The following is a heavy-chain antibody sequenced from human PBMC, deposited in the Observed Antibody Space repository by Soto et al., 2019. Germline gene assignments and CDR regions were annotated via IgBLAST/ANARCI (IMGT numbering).Heavy chain of an antibody. J-gene: IGHJ4*02. V-gene: IGHV5-51*01. CDR2: IYPGDSDA. CDR1: GYSFSTHW. CDR3: ARSQFDYVWGTSGYFDS. Sequence: PGESLKISFKGSGYSFSTHWFGWVRQIPVKGLEWMGIIYPGDSDARYSPSFKGQVTISVDESTTTAFLQWSSLKASDTAMYFCARSQFDYVWGTSGYFDSWGQGTLVTVSS. D-gene: IGHD3-16*01.